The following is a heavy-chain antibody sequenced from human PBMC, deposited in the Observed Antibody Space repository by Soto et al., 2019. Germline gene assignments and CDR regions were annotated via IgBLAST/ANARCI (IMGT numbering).Heavy chain of an antibody. Sequence: QITLKESGPTLVKPTQTLTLTCTFSGFSLSTSGVGVGWIRQPPGKALEWLALIYWDDDKRYSPSLKSRPTITKDTSKNQVVLTMTNMDPVDTATYYCAHYALSCSGGSCYMNWFDPWGQGTLVTVSS. CDR2: IYWDDDK. D-gene: IGHD2-15*01. J-gene: IGHJ5*02. V-gene: IGHV2-5*02. CDR1: GFSLSTSGVG. CDR3: AHYALSCSGGSCYMNWFDP.